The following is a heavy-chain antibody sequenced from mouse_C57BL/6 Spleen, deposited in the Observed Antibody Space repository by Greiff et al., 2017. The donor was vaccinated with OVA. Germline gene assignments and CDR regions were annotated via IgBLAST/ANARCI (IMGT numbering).Heavy chain of an antibody. CDR2: IWSGGST. V-gene: IGHV2-2*01. D-gene: IGHD2-3*01. CDR1: GFSLTSYG. Sequence: VKLMESGPGLVQPSQSLSITCTVSGFSLTSYGVHWVRQSPGKGLEWLGVIWSGGSTDYNAAFISRLSISKDNSKSQVFFKMNSLHADDTAIYYCATYDGHSLYAMDYWGQGTSVTVSS. CDR3: ATYDGHSLYAMDY. J-gene: IGHJ4*01.